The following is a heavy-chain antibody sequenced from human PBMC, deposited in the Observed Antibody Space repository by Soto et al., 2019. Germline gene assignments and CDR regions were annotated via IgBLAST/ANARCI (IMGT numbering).Heavy chain of an antibody. CDR3: ATRSGWPQHYYGMDV. Sequence: PGESLKISCKGSGYSFTSYWIGWVRQMPGKGLEWMGIIYPGDSDTRYSPSFQGQVTISADKSISTAYLQWSTLKASDTAMYFCATRSGWPQHYYGMDVWGQETTVTVSS. CDR2: IYPGDSDT. V-gene: IGHV5-51*01. CDR1: GYSFTSYW. D-gene: IGHD6-19*01. J-gene: IGHJ6*02.